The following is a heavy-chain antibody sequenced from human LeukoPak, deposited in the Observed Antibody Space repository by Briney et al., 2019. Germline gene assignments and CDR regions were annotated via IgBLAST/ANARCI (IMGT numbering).Heavy chain of an antibody. CDR3: ARGYCSSTSCPPAGFYYFDY. CDR1: GYTFTGYY. D-gene: IGHD2-2*01. Sequence: ASVKVSCKASGYTFTGYYMHWVRQAPGQGLEWMGWINPNSGGTNYAQKFQGRVTMTRGTSISTAYMELSRLRSDGTAVYYCARGYCSSTSCPPAGFYYFDYWGQGTLVTVSS. J-gene: IGHJ4*02. CDR2: INPNSGGT. V-gene: IGHV1-2*02.